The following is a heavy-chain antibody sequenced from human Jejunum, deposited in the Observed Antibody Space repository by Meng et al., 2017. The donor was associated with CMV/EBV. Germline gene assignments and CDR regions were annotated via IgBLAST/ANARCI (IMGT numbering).Heavy chain of an antibody. V-gene: IGHV3-53*01. Sequence: SGLRVSDNYMNWVRQIAGKGLQWVSTLYTGGSAHYAPSVEGRFTISKDNSNNMVYLQMNSLGAEDTAVYYCAREQMGAWSGYFDYWGQGVLVTVSS. J-gene: IGHJ4*02. CDR1: GLRVSDNY. CDR3: AREQMGAWSGYFDY. CDR2: LYTGGSA. D-gene: IGHD3-3*01.